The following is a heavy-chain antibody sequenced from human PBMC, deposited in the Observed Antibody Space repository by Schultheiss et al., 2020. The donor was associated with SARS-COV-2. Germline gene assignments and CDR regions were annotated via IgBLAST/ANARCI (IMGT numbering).Heavy chain of an antibody. V-gene: IGHV1-2*04. CDR1: GYTFTSYY. J-gene: IGHJ6*02. D-gene: IGHD1-26*01. CDR2: INPNSGGT. CDR3: ARDLSGSYYYYYGMDV. Sequence: ASVKVSCKASGYTFTSYYMHWVRQAPGQGLEWMGWINPNSGGTNYAQKFQGWVTMTRDTSISTAYMELSRLRSDDTAVYYCARDLSGSYYYYYGMDVWGQGTTVTVSS.